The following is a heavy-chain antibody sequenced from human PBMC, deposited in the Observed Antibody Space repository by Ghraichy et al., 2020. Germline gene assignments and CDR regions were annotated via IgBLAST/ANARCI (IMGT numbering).Heavy chain of an antibody. D-gene: IGHD3-3*01. J-gene: IGHJ4*02. CDR3: ARDFDFGVVSDY. V-gene: IGHV3-7*01. CDR1: GFTFSSYW. CDR2: IKQDGSEK. Sequence: LSLTCAASGFTFSSYWMSWVRQAPGKGLEWVANIKQDGSEKYYVDSVKGRFTISRDNAKNSLYLQMNSLRAEDTAVYYCARDFDFGVVSDYWGQGTLVTVSS.